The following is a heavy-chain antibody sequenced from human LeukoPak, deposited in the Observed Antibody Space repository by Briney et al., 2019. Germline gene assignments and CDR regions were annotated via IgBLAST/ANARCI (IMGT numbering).Heavy chain of an antibody. CDR3: ARDVPWFGELQSNPFDY. Sequence: SETLSLTCTVSGGSISSYYWSWIRQPPGKGLEWIGYIYYSGSTNYNPSLKSRVTISVDTSKNQFSLKPSSVTAADTAVYYCARDVPWFGELQSNPFDYWGQGTLVTVSS. CDR2: IYYSGST. CDR1: GGSISSYY. V-gene: IGHV4-59*01. D-gene: IGHD3-10*01. J-gene: IGHJ4*02.